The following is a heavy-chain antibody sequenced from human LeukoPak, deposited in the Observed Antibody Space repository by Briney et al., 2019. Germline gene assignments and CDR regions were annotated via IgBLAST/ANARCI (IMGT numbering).Heavy chain of an antibody. J-gene: IGHJ4*02. D-gene: IGHD1-1*01. CDR1: GFTFSSYA. V-gene: IGHV3-23*01. Sequence: PGGSLRLSCVASGFTFSSYAMSWVRQAPGKGLEWVSVISGSGGSTYYRDSVKGRFTISRDNSKNTVYLQMNSLRAEDTAVHYCAKDGTTTITFDYWGQGTLVAVSS. CDR3: AKDGTTTITFDY. CDR2: ISGSGGST.